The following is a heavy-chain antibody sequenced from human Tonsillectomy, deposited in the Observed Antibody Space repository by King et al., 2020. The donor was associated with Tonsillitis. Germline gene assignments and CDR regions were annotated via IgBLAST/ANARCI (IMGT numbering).Heavy chain of an antibody. D-gene: IGHD3-22*01. CDR3: ARHVSNYDSSGYYLGD. Sequence: EVQLVESGAEVKKPGESLRISCKGSGYSFTSYWISWVRQMPGKGLEWMGRIDPSDSYTNYSPSFQGHVPISADKSISTAYLQWSSLKAADTAMYYCARHVSNYDSSGYYLGDWGQGTLVTVSS. CDR1: GYSFTSYW. J-gene: IGHJ4*02. V-gene: IGHV5-10-1*03. CDR2: IDPSDSYT.